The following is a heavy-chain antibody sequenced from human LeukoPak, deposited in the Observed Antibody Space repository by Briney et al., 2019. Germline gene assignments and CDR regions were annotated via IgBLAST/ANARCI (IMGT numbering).Heavy chain of an antibody. CDR1: GFSFSNYS. Sequence: GGSLRLSCAASGFSFSNYSVSWVRQAPGKGLEWVANIKQDGSEKYYVDSVKGRFTISRDNAKNSLYLQMDSLRAEDTAMYYCARGYGGNSENWGQGTLLTVSS. CDR2: IKQDGSEK. CDR3: ARGYGGNSEN. J-gene: IGHJ4*02. V-gene: IGHV3-7*04. D-gene: IGHD4-23*01.